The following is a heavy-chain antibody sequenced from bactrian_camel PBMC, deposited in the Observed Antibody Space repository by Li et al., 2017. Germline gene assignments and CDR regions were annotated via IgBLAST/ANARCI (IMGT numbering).Heavy chain of an antibody. CDR3: SASRRLYRLLRTCFGFGY. CDR1: GEYIYS. J-gene: IGHJ6*01. D-gene: IGHD2*01. V-gene: IGHV3S53*01. CDR2: ITDGVRT. Sequence: HVQLVESGGGSVQAGGSLRLSCAKTGEYIYSMAWFRQAPGKEREGVATITDGVRTCYTDSVKGRFTISQDSAKRTVFLQMNNLKPEDTSVYYCSASRRLYRLLRTCFGFGYWGQGTQVTVS.